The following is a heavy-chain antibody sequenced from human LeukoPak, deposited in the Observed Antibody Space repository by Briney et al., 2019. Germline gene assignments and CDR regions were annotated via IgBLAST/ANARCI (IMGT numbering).Heavy chain of an antibody. V-gene: IGHV1-2*02. CDR1: GYTFTGYY. CDR3: ARGRARYYYGSNY. J-gene: IGHJ4*02. D-gene: IGHD3-10*01. Sequence: ASVKVSCKASGYTFTGYYIHWVRQAPGQGLEWMGWINPNSGGTNYAQKFQGRVTMTRNTSISTAYMELSSLRSEDTAVYYCARGRARYYYGSNYWGQGTLVTVSS. CDR2: INPNSGGT.